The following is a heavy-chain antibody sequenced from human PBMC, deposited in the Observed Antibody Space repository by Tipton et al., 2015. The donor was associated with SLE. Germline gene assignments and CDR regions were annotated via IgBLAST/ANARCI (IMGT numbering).Heavy chain of an antibody. CDR1: GGSFSGYY. CDR2: INHSGST. CDR3: ARQGSSWYYQYGLDV. J-gene: IGHJ6*02. D-gene: IGHD6-13*01. Sequence: TLSLTCAVYGGSFSGYYWSWIRQPPGKGLEWIGEINHSGSTNYNPSLKSRVTISVDTSKNQFSLKLSSVTAADTAVYYCARQGSSWYYQYGLDVWGQGTTVTVSS. V-gene: IGHV4-34*01.